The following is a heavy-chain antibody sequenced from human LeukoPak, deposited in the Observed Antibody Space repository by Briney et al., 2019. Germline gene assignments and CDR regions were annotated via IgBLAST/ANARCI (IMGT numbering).Heavy chain of an antibody. CDR3: AKYSYGSGTSFDP. CDR1: EFTFSSYS. CDR2: ISSSSSYI. D-gene: IGHD3-10*01. V-gene: IGHV3-21*01. Sequence: SGGSLRLSCAASEFTFSSYSMNWVRQAPGKGLEWLSSISSSSSYIYYADSVKGRFTISRDNAKNSLYLQMNSLRAEDTAVYYCAKYSYGSGTSFDPWGQGTLVTVSS. J-gene: IGHJ5*02.